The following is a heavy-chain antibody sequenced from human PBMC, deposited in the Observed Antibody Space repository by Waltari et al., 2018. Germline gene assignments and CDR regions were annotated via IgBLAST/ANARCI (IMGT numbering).Heavy chain of an antibody. Sequence: EVQLVESGGGLVQPGGSLRLSCAASGFTFSSYWMSWVRQAPGKGLEWVANIKQDGSEKYYVDAVKVRFTISRDNAKNSLYLQMNSLRAEDTAVYYCAREDIVVVPAARGVYYYYYGMDVWGQGTTVIVSS. CDR2: IKQDGSEK. CDR1: GFTFSSYW. J-gene: IGHJ6*02. CDR3: AREDIVVVPAARGVYYYYYGMDV. D-gene: IGHD2-2*01. V-gene: IGHV3-7*01.